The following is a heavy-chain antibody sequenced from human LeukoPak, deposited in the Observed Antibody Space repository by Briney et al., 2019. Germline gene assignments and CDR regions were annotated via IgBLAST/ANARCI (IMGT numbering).Heavy chain of an antibody. CDR3: AKASGSYYFDY. D-gene: IGHD1-26*01. CDR1: GFTVSTND. CDR2: LYRGDSI. V-gene: IGHV3-53*01. Sequence: GGSLRLSCAVSGFTVSTNDMSWVRQAPGKGLEWVSLLYRGDSIYYADSVKGRFTISRDTSKNTLYLQMDSLRAEDTAVYYCAKASGSYYFDYWGQGTLVTVSS. J-gene: IGHJ4*02.